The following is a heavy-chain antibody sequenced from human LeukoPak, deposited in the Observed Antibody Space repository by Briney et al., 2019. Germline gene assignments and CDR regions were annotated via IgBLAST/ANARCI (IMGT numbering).Heavy chain of an antibody. D-gene: IGHD3/OR15-3a*01. Sequence: GSLRLSCAASGFTFSNAWMSWVRQAPGKGLEWIGYIYHSGSTNSNPSLKTRLTISLDTSNKEVSLKLSSVTAADTAVYYCAGGNTRDDLDYWGQGILVTVSS. J-gene: IGHJ4*02. V-gene: IGHV4-4*08. CDR2: IYHSGST. CDR3: AGGNTRDDLDY. CDR1: GFTFSNAW.